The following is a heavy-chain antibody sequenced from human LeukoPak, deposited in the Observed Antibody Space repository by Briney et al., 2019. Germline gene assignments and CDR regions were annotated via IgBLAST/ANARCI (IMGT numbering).Heavy chain of an antibody. CDR2: IYPGDSDT. CDR1: GYSFTSYW. J-gene: IGHJ3*02. Sequence: GESLKISCKGSGYSFTSYWIGWVRQMPGKGLEWMGIIYPGDSDTRYSPSFQGQVTISADKSISTAYLQWSSLKASDTAMYYCARLITIFGVVKGPFDIWGQGTMVTVSS. D-gene: IGHD3-3*01. CDR3: ARLITIFGVVKGPFDI. V-gene: IGHV5-51*01.